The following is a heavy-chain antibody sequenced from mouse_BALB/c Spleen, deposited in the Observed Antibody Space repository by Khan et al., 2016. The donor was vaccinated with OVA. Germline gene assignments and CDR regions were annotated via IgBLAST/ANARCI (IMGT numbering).Heavy chain of an antibody. Sequence: VQLKQSGAELVRPGALVNLSCKASGFNIKDYYMHWVKQRPEQGLEWIGWIDPENGNTIYDPKFQGKASITSDTSSNTAYLQLISPTSEYTAVYYCARDGYSPWFAYWGQVTLVTVSA. CDR3: ARDGYSPWFAY. J-gene: IGHJ3*01. D-gene: IGHD2-3*01. CDR1: GFNIKDYY. CDR2: IDPENGNT. V-gene: IGHV14-1*02.